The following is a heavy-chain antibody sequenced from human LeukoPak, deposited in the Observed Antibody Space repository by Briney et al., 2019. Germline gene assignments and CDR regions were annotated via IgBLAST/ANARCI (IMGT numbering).Heavy chain of an antibody. CDR3: ARAGDSYDSSGYYYGGGY. CDR2: IRYDGCNK. D-gene: IGHD3-22*01. J-gene: IGHJ4*02. V-gene: IGHV3-30*02. CDR1: GFTFSSYG. Sequence: PGGSLRLSCAASGFTFSSYGMHWVRQAPGKGLEWVAFIRYDGCNKYYADSVKGRFTISRDNSKNTLYLQINSLRAEGTAVYYCARAGDSYDSSGYYYGGGYWGQGTLVTVSS.